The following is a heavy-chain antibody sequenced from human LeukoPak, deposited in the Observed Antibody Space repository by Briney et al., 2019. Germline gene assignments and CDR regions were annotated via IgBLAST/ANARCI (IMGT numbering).Heavy chain of an antibody. D-gene: IGHD2-15*01. V-gene: IGHV3-48*03. CDR1: GFTFSSYE. Sequence: GGSLRLSCAASGFTFSSYEMNWVRQAPGKGLEWVSYISSSGSTIYYADSVKGRFTISRDNAKNSLYLQMNSLRAEDTAVYYCARDCSGGSCYPAWDAFDIWGQGTMVTVSS. CDR3: ARDCSGGSCYPAWDAFDI. J-gene: IGHJ3*02. CDR2: ISSSGSTI.